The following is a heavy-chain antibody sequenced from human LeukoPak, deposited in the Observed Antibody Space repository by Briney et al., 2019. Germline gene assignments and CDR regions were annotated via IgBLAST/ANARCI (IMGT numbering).Heavy chain of an antibody. D-gene: IGHD2-21*02. CDR3: ARGPACGGDCYSGYFQH. J-gene: IGHJ1*01. V-gene: IGHV5-51*01. CDR2: IYPGDSDT. Sequence: GKSLKIFCKGSGYSFTSYWVGWVRQMPGKGLEWMGIIYPGDSDTRYSPSFQGQVTISADKSISTAYLQWSSLKASDTAMYYCARGPACGGDCYSGYFQHWGQGTLVTVSS. CDR1: GYSFTSYW.